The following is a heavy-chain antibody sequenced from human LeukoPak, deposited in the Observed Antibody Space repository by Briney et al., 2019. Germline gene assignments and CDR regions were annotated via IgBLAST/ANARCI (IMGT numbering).Heavy chain of an antibody. D-gene: IGHD2-2*01. CDR3: ARPRPRSKRASYFDY. J-gene: IGHJ4*02. CDR2: INHSGST. V-gene: IGHV4-34*01. CDR1: GGSFSGYY. Sequence: PSETLSLTCAVYGGSFSGYYWSWIRHPPGKGLEWIGEINHSGSTNYNTSLKSRVTISVDTSKNQFSLKLSSVTAADTAVYYCARPRPRSKRASYFDYWGQGTLVTVSS.